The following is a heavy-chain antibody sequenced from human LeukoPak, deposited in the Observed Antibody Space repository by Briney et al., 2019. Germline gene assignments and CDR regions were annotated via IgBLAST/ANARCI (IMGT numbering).Heavy chain of an antibody. CDR2: INHSGST. J-gene: IGHJ4*02. V-gene: IGHV4-34*01. CDR3: ARAPDLYSSGWWVDY. D-gene: IGHD6-19*01. Sequence: SETLSLTCAVSGGSFSGYYWSWIRQPPGKGLEWIGEINHSGSTNYNPPLKSRVTISVDTSKNQFSLKLSSVTAADTAVYYCARAPDLYSSGWWVDYWGQGTLVTVSS. CDR1: GGSFSGYY.